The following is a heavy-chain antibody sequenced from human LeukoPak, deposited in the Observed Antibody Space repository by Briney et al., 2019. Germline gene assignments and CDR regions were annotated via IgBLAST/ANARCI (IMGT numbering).Heavy chain of an antibody. Sequence: SETLSLTCAVYGGSFSGYYWSWIRQSPGKGLEWIGEINRPGITKYNPSLESRVTISLDTSKNQFSLRLTSATAADTAMYYCARSEDCGSSSCYWFGPWGQGTLVTVSS. D-gene: IGHD2-2*01. J-gene: IGHJ5*02. V-gene: IGHV4-34*01. CDR2: INRPGIT. CDR1: GGSFSGYY. CDR3: ARSEDCGSSSCYWFGP.